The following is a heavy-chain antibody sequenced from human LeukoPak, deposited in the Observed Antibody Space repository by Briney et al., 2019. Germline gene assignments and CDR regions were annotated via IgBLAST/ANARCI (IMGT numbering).Heavy chain of an antibody. CDR3: AKDLYGGNGKSGYFDY. CDR1: GFTFSSYA. V-gene: IGHV3-23*01. Sequence: GGSLRLSCAASGFTFSSYAMSWVRQAPGKGLEWVSGISGSGGSTNYADSVKGRFTISRDNSKNTLYLQMNSLRAEDTAVYYCAKDLYGGNGKSGYFDYWGQGTLVTASS. J-gene: IGHJ4*02. CDR2: ISGSGGST. D-gene: IGHD4-23*01.